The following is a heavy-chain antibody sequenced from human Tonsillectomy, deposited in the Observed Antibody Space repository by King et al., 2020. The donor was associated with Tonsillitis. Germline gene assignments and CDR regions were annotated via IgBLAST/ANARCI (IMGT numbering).Heavy chain of an antibody. CDR1: GFTFSSYG. D-gene: IGHD4-17*01. J-gene: IGHJ4*02. CDR3: AKGDYGDYKDLDY. Sequence: VQLVESGGGVVQPGGSLRLSCAASGFTFSSYGMHWVRQAPGKGLEWVAFIRYDGSNKYYADSVKGRFTISRDNSKNTLYLKMNSLRAEDTAVYYCAKGDYGDYKDLDYWGQGTLVTVSS. CDR2: IRYDGSNK. V-gene: IGHV3-30*02.